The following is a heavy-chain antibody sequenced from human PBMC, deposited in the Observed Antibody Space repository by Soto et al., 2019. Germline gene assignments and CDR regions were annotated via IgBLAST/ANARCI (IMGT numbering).Heavy chain of an antibody. V-gene: IGHV5-10-1*01. CDR3: ARHAPRKAAIVNWFGP. CDR2: IDPSDSYT. D-gene: IGHD2-2*01. CDR1: VYSFTSYW. Sequence: GESLKISCKGSVYSFTSYWISWVRQMPGKGLEWMGRIDPSDSYTNYSPSFQGHVTISADKSISTAYLQWSSLKASDTAMYYCARHAPRKAAIVNWFGPWGQGTLVTVSS. J-gene: IGHJ5*02.